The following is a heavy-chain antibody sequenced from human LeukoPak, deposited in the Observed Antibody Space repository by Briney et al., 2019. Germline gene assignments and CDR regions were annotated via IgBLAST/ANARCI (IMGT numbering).Heavy chain of an antibody. V-gene: IGHV1-2*02. D-gene: IGHD2-2*01. J-gene: IGHJ3*02. CDR2: INPNSGGT. Sequence: GASVKVSCKASGYTFTDYYMHWVRQAPGQGLEWMGWINPNSGGTNYAQKFQDRVTMTRDTSISTAYMELSRLRSDDTAVYYCASKGSGYCRSTNCQGAFDIWGQGTMVTVSS. CDR3: ASKGSGYCRSTNCQGAFDI. CDR1: GYTFTDYY.